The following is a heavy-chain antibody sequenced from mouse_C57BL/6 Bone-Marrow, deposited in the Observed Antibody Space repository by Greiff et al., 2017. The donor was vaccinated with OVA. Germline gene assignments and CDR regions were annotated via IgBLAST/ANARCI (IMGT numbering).Heavy chain of an antibody. CDR2: IWSGGST. D-gene: IGHD4-1*01. V-gene: IGHV2-2*01. J-gene: IGHJ3*01. Sequence: VMLVESGPGLVQPSQCLSITCTVSGFSLTSYGVHWVRQSPGKGLEWLGVIWSGGSTDYNADFISRLSISKDNSKSQVFFKMSSLQADDTAIYYCASWDAGFAYWGQGTLVTVSA. CDR1: GFSLTSYG. CDR3: ASWDAGFAY.